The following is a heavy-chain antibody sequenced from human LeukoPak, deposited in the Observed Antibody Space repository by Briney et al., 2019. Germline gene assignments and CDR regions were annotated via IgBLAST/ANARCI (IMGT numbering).Heavy chain of an antibody. J-gene: IGHJ5*02. Sequence: ASVKVSCKASGYTFTGYYMHWVRQAPGQGLEWMGWINPNSGGTNYAQKFQGRVTMTRDTSISTAYMELSRLRSDDTAVYYCAREYCSSTSCEANWFDPWGQGTLVTVSS. CDR1: GYTFTGYY. D-gene: IGHD2-2*01. CDR2: INPNSGGT. V-gene: IGHV1-2*02. CDR3: AREYCSSTSCEANWFDP.